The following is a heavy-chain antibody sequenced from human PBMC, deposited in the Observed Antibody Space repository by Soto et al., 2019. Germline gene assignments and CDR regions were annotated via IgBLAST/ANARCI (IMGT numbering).Heavy chain of an antibody. CDR1: GYTFTSYD. CDR3: VRDSPIGSTYSGYDGIDY. J-gene: IGHJ4*02. D-gene: IGHD5-12*01. CDR2: MNPNSGNT. Sequence: ASVKVSCKASGYTFTSYDINWVRQATGQGLEWMGWMNPNSGNTGYAQKFQGRVTMTRNTSISTAYMELSSLRSEDTAVYYCVRDSPIGSTYSGYDGIDYWGQGTLVTVS. V-gene: IGHV1-8*01.